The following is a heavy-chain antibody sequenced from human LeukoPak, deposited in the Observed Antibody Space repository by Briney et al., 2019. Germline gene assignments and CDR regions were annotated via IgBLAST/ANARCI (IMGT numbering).Heavy chain of an antibody. CDR3: ANLGGQWLGY. CDR2: ISGSGGST. J-gene: IGHJ4*02. CDR1: GFTFSSYD. D-gene: IGHD6-19*01. Sequence: GGSLRLSCAASGFTFSSYDMSWVRQAPGKGLEWVSSISGSGGSTYYADSVKGRFTISRDNSKNTLYLQMNSLRAEDTAVYYCANLGGQWLGYWGQGTLVTVSS. V-gene: IGHV3-23*01.